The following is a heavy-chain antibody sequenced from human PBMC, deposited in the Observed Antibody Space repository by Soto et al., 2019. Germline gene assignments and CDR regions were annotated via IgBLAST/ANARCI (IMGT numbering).Heavy chain of an antibody. Sequence: GGSLRLSCAASGFTFSGSAMHWVRQASGKGLEWVGRIRSKANSYATAYAASVKGRFTISRDDSKNTAYLQMNSLKTEDTAVYYCTRLTRFGCSSTSCPYYYYYMDVWGKGTTVTVSS. D-gene: IGHD2-2*01. J-gene: IGHJ6*03. CDR2: IRSKANSYAT. CDR1: GFTFSGSA. CDR3: TRLTRFGCSSTSCPYYYYYMDV. V-gene: IGHV3-73*01.